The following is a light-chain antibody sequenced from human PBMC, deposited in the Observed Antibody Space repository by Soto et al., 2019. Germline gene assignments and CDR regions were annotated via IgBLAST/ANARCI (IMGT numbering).Light chain of an antibody. Sequence: EIVMTQSPATLSVSPGERATLSCRASRNINRKLAWYQQKPGQAPRLLISGASTRATGIPARFSGSGSGTEFTLPLSSLQFEDFAVYYCQQYYDYPPLIFGGGTKVEIK. CDR2: GAS. J-gene: IGKJ4*01. V-gene: IGKV3-15*01. CDR1: RNINRK. CDR3: QQYYDYPPLI.